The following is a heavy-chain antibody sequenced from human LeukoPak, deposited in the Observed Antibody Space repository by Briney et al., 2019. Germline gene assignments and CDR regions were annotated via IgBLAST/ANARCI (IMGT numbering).Heavy chain of an antibody. CDR2: IYYSGST. CDR3: ARGRGRTMIVSPARAFDI. D-gene: IGHD3-22*01. Sequence: PSETLSLTCTVSGGSISSGGYYWSWIRQHPGKGLEWIGYIYYSGSTYYNPSLKSRVTISVDTSKNQFSLKLSSVTAADTAVYYCARGRGRTMIVSPARAFDIWGQGTMVTVSS. CDR1: GGSISSGGYY. V-gene: IGHV4-31*03. J-gene: IGHJ3*02.